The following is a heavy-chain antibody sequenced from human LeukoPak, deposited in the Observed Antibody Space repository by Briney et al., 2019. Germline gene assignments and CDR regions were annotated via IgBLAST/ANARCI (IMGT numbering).Heavy chain of an antibody. Sequence: HTGGSLRLSCAASGFTFSNHAMTWVRQAPGKGLQWVSGISGSGGITYYADSVKGRFTISRDNSKNTLYLQINSLRAEDTAVYYCAKTRGPEGSSYYIMDVWGQGTTVTVSS. V-gene: IGHV3-23*01. CDR3: AKTRGPEGSSYYIMDV. CDR2: ISGSGGIT. J-gene: IGHJ6*02. CDR1: GFTFSNHA. D-gene: IGHD2/OR15-2a*01.